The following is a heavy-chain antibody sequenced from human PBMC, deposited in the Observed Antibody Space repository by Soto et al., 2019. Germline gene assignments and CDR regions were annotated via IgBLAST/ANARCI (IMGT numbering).Heavy chain of an antibody. D-gene: IGHD1-1*01. CDR3: ARQEAYRSGCPGF. CDR2: VSYSGST. J-gene: IGHJ4*02. Sequence: QVQLQESRPGLVKPSETLSLTCAVSGGSIGSSSYYWGSIRQAPGKGLEWIGRVSYSGSTLYNPSLHSRVAFLLDTAQTQFSLHLNSVTRADAGIYYCARQEAYRSGCPGFGGRGILVTVSS. V-gene: IGHV4-39*01. CDR1: GGSIGSSSYY.